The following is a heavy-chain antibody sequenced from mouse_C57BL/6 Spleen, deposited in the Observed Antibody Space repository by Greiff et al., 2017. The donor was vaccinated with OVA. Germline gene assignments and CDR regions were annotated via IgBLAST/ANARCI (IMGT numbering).Heavy chain of an antibody. Sequence: QVQLQQSGAELVRPGASVTLSCKASGYTFTDYEMHWVKQTPVHGLEWIGAIDPETGGTAYNQKFKGKAILTADKSSSTAYMELRSLTSEDSAVYYCTRLSAYDYDRGAMDYWGQGTSVTVSS. D-gene: IGHD2-4*01. J-gene: IGHJ4*01. CDR1: GYTFTDYE. V-gene: IGHV1-15*01. CDR3: TRLSAYDYDRGAMDY. CDR2: IDPETGGT.